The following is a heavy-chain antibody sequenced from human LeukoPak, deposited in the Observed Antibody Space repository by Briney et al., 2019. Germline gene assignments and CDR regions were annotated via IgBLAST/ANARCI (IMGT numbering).Heavy chain of an antibody. J-gene: IGHJ4*02. CDR1: GFTFSTYS. Sequence: PGGSLRLSCAASGFTFSTYSMNWVRQAPGKGLEWISYISSSGSTMYYADSVKGRFTISRDNAKNSLYLQVYGLRVEDTAVYYCAPYCSSPTCYEVYFDSCGQGTLVTVSS. V-gene: IGHV3-48*01. D-gene: IGHD2-2*01. CDR3: APYCSSPTCYEVYFDS. CDR2: ISSSGSTM.